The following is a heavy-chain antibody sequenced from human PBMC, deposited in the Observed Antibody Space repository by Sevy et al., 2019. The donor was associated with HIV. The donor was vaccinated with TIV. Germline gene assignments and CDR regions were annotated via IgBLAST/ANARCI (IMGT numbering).Heavy chain of an antibody. D-gene: IGHD6-6*01. Sequence: GGSLRLSCNASGITFSTSVMNWVRQSPDRGLEWVSSISGDTYYTHYADSMRGRFIVSRDNAKNSLFLEMNSLTVEDTAVYYCATRSSGRGYYYYGMDVWGQGTTVTVSS. CDR1: GITFSTSV. CDR2: ISGDTYYT. V-gene: IGHV3-21*01. J-gene: IGHJ6*02. CDR3: ATRSSGRGYYYYGMDV.